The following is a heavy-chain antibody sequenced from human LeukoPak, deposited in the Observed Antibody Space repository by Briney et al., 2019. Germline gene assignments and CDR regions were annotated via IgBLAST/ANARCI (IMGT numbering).Heavy chain of an antibody. CDR3: ARGQGHCSNGVCYPRYYFDY. CDR2: IHHSGRT. Sequence: SETLSLTCTVSGGSISSSSYYWGWIRQPPGKELEWIGTIHHSGRTYYNPSLESRVTVSVDTSRNQFSLRLSSVTAADTAVYYCARGQGHCSNGVCYPRYYFDYWGQGALVTVSS. D-gene: IGHD2-8*01. CDR1: GGSISSSSYY. J-gene: IGHJ4*02. V-gene: IGHV4-39*01.